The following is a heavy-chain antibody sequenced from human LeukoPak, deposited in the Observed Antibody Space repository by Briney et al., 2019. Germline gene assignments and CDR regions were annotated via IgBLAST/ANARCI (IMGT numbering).Heavy chain of an antibody. D-gene: IGHD6-19*01. J-gene: IGHJ6*03. CDR1: GFSFSSYA. CDR2: MSSSDDGR. CDR3: AKDGHWQWLVLYYYYYMDV. V-gene: IGHV3-23*01. Sequence: PGGSLRLSCATSGFSFSSYAMSWVRQAPGKGLEWVSAMSSSDDGRYYADSVKGRFTISRDNSKNTLYLQMNSLRAEDTAVYYCAKDGHWQWLVLYYYYYMDVWGKGTTVTISS.